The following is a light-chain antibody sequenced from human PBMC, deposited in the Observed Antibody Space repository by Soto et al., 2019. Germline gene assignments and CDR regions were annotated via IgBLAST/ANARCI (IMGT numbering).Light chain of an antibody. CDR1: SSDVGGYNY. CDR2: DVS. V-gene: IGLV2-14*01. J-gene: IGLJ2*01. Sequence: QSALTQPASVSGSPGQSITISCTGTSSDVGGYNYVSWYQQHPGKAPKLMIYDVSNRPSGVSNRFSGSKSGNTASLTISGVQAEGEGDYYWRSYKGRSRYVVFGGGTQVTVL. CDR3: RSYKGRSRYVV.